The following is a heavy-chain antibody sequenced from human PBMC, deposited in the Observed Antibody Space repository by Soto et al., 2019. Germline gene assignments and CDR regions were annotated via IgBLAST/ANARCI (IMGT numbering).Heavy chain of an antibody. CDR1: GYSFTSQY. CDR3: AREQGVRRGGGGTEPLDI. V-gene: IGHV1-46*01. Sequence: QVQLVQSGAEVKKPGASVKISCEASGYSFTSQYVHWVRQAPGQGLEWMGIINPNGGSTTYAQKSRGRVTSNRRTPKGKLYMEPRRLTTEGTAVYFGAREQGVRRGGGGTEPLDIWGQGTMVTVAS. D-gene: IGHD3-16*01. CDR2: INPNGGST. J-gene: IGHJ3*02.